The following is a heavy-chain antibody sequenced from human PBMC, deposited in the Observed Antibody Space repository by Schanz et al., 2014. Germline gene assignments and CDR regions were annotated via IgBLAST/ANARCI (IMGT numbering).Heavy chain of an antibody. J-gene: IGHJ6*02. Sequence: EVQLVESGGGLVKPGGSLRLSCAASGFTFSSYAMSWVRQAPGKGLEWVSAISGSGGSTYYADSVKGRFTISRDNSKNTLYLQMNSLRAEDTAVYYCAKDSCSSTACYGYGMDVWGQGSTVAVSS. CDR3: AKDSCSSTACYGYGMDV. CDR1: GFTFSSYA. V-gene: IGHV3-23*04. CDR2: ISGSGGST. D-gene: IGHD2-2*01.